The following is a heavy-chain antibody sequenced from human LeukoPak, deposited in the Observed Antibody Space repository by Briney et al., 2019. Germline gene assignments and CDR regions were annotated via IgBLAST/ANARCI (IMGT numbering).Heavy chain of an antibody. D-gene: IGHD6-13*01. CDR2: MYYRGNT. CDR3: ATGVHGIAAAGDYYFDY. CDR1: GGSISSYY. J-gene: IGHJ4*02. Sequence: PSETLSLTCTVSGGSISSYYWSWIRQPPGKGLEWIGYMYYRGNTNYDPSLRSRVTISIDTPNNQFSLKLSSVTAADTAVYYCATGVHGIAAAGDYYFDYWGQGTLVTVSS. V-gene: IGHV4-59*01.